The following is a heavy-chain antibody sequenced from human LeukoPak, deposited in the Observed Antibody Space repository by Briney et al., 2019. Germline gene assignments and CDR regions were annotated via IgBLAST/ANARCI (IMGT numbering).Heavy chain of an antibody. CDR2: ISAYNGNT. D-gene: IGHD3-10*01. CDR1: GYTFTSYG. V-gene: IGHV1-18*01. J-gene: IGHJ5*02. CDR3: ARVASGYNWFDP. Sequence: ASVRVSCKASGYTFTSYGISWVRQAPGQGLEWMGWISAYNGNTNYAQKLQGRVTMTTDTSTSTAYMELRSLRSDDTAVYYCARVASGYNWFDPWGQGTLVTVSS.